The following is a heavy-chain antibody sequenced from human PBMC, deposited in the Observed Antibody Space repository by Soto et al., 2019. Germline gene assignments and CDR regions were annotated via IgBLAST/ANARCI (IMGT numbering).Heavy chain of an antibody. Sequence: VQLLESGGGLVQPGGSLRLSCAASGFTFSSYAMSWVRQAPGKGLEWVSAISGSGGSTYYADSVKGRFTISRDNSKNTLYLQMNSLRAEDTAVYYCAKGSPPLLLEWLLFYDYWGQGTLVTVSS. CDR2: ISGSGGST. CDR3: AKGSPPLLLEWLLFYDY. J-gene: IGHJ4*02. V-gene: IGHV3-23*01. D-gene: IGHD3-3*01. CDR1: GFTFSSYA.